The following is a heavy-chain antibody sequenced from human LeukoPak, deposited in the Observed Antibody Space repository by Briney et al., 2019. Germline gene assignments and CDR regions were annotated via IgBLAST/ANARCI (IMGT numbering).Heavy chain of an antibody. D-gene: IGHD3-3*01. CDR1: GGSFSGYY. CDR3: ARHFLATLSFDY. CDR2: INHSGST. Sequence: SETLSLTCAVYGGSFSGYYWSWLRQPPGKGLEWIGEINHSGSTNYNPSLKSRVTISVDTSKNQFSLKLSSVTAADTAVYYCARHFLATLSFDYWGQGTLVTVSS. V-gene: IGHV4-34*01. J-gene: IGHJ4*02.